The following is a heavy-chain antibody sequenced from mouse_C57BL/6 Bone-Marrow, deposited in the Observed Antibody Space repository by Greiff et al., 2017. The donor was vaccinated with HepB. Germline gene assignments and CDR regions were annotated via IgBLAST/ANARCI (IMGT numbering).Heavy chain of an antibody. CDR3: ARWLGYWYFDV. CDR2: IYPGSGST. V-gene: IGHV1-55*01. Sequence: QVQLQQPGAELVKPGASVKMSCKASGYTFTSYWITWVKQRPGQGLEWIGDIYPGSGSTNYNEKFKGKATLTADKSSSTAYMQLNSLTSEDSAVYFCARWLGYWYFDVWGTGTTVTVSS. J-gene: IGHJ1*03. CDR1: GYTFTSYW. D-gene: IGHD3-3*01.